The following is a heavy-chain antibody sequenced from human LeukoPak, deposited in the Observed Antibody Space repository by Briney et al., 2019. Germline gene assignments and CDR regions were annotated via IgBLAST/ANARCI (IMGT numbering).Heavy chain of an antibody. Sequence: SGGSLRLSCAASGFTFDDHGMNWVRQAPGKGLEWVSGVTWNGGSTFYADSVKGRFTISRDNAKSALYLQMNSLTAEDTALYRCARDRSYGSFDFWGQGTLVTVSS. D-gene: IGHD5-18*01. J-gene: IGHJ4*02. CDR1: GFTFDDHG. CDR2: VTWNGGST. CDR3: ARDRSYGSFDF. V-gene: IGHV3-20*01.